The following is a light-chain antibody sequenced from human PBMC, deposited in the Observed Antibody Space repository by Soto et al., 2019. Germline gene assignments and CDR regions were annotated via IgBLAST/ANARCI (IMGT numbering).Light chain of an antibody. CDR3: CSYAGSCTLYV. J-gene: IGLJ1*01. V-gene: IGLV2-11*01. CDR2: DVS. Sequence: QSALTQPRSVSGSPGQSVTITCTGTSSDVGGYNYVSWYQQHPGKAPKLMIYDVSRRPSGVPDRFSGSKSGNTASLTIAGLQAEDEADYYCCSYAGSCTLYVIGTGTKLTVL. CDR1: SSDVGGYNY.